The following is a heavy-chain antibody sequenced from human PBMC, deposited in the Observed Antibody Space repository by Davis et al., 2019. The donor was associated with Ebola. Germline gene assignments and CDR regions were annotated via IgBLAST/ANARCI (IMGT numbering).Heavy chain of an antibody. D-gene: IGHD2-2*01. V-gene: IGHV3-23*01. J-gene: IGHJ6*02. Sequence: PGGSLRLSCAASGFTFDYYAMSWVRQPPGKGLEWISAISATGGTTSYADSVQGRFRISRDNSNSTVYLLMNNLRAEDTAVYYCAKVYCRSTDCYWWGDYYYYGMDVRGQGTMVSVSS. CDR1: GFTFDYYA. CDR3: AKVYCRSTDCYWWGDYYYYGMDV. CDR2: ISATGGTT.